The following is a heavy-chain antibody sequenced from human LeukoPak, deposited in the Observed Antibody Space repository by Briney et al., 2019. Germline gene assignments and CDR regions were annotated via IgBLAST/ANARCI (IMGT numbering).Heavy chain of an antibody. J-gene: IGHJ4*02. D-gene: IGHD3-10*01. Sequence: GGSLRLSCAASGFTFSSYAMSWVRQAPGKGLEWVSAISGSGGSTYYADSVKGRFTISRDNSKNTLYLQMNSLRAEDTAVYYCAKDWFGELLWRDLYFDYWGQGTLVTVSS. V-gene: IGHV3-23*01. CDR2: ISGSGGST. CDR1: GFTFSSYA. CDR3: AKDWFGELLWRDLYFDY.